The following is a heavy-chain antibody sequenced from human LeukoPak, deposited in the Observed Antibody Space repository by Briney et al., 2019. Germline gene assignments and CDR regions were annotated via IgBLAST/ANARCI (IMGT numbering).Heavy chain of an antibody. D-gene: IGHD3-22*01. V-gene: IGHV4-59*01. J-gene: IGHJ4*02. CDR3: AGGLYYYDSSGYTPPVHY. CDR2: IYYSGST. CDR1: GGSISSYY. Sequence: SETLSLTCTVSGGSISSYYWSWIRQPPGKGLEWIGYIYYSGSTNYNPSLKSRVTISVDTSKNQFSLKLSSVTAADTAVYYCAGGLYYYDSSGYTPPVHYWGQGTLVTVSS.